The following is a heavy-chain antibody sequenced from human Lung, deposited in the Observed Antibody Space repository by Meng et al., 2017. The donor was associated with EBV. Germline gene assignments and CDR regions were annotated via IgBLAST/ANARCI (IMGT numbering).Heavy chain of an antibody. Sequence: VQLQQWAAVLLKPSETLSLTCGVSGRSFSSSYWSWIRQPPGKGLEWIGQINYSGITNYNPSLKSRVTISVDTSKNQFSLSLNSVTAADTAVYYCARGGTSSAPFDYWGQGTLVTVSS. CDR3: ARGGTSSAPFDY. V-gene: IGHV4-34*01. CDR1: GRSFSSSY. CDR2: INYSGIT. D-gene: IGHD2-2*01. J-gene: IGHJ4*02.